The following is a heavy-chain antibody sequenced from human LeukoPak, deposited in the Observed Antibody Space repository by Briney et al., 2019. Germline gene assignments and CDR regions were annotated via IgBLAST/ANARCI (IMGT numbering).Heavy chain of an antibody. CDR1: GGSISSYY. V-gene: IGHV4-59*08. J-gene: IGHJ4*02. D-gene: IGHD3-22*01. CDR3: ARHEYDSSGYYYFDY. Sequence: SETLSLTCTASGGSISSYYWSWIRQPPGKGLEWIGYIYYSGSTNYNPSLKSRVTISVDTSKNQFSLKLSSVTAADTAVYYCARHEYDSSGYYYFDYWGQGTLVTVST. CDR2: IYYSGST.